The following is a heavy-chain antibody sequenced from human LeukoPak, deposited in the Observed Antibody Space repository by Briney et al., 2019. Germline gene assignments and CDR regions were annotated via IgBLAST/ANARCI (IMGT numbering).Heavy chain of an antibody. CDR2: IYPGDSDT. V-gene: IGHV5-51*01. CDR1: GYNFTDYW. Sequence: GESLKISCKGSGYNFTDYWIGWMRQMPGKGLEWMGIIYPGDSDTRYSPSFQGQVTISVDKSLNTAYLQWTSLKASDSAMYYCARRLYYYESSGYFLGWFDPWGQGTLVTVSS. J-gene: IGHJ5*02. CDR3: ARRLYYYESSGYFLGWFDP. D-gene: IGHD3-22*01.